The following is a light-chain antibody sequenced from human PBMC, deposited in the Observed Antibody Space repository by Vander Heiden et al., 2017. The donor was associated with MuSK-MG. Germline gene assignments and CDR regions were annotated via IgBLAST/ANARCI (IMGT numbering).Light chain of an antibody. Sequence: QSVLTQPPSASATPGPRVAMSCSGTSSNVGSNYVYWYQHLPGTAPKLLVYSNTQRPSGVPDRFSGSKSGASASLAISGLRSEDEADYYCATWDDSLSGWVFGGGTKLTVL. CDR2: SNT. CDR1: SSNVGSNY. CDR3: ATWDDSLSGWV. V-gene: IGLV1-47*02. J-gene: IGLJ3*02.